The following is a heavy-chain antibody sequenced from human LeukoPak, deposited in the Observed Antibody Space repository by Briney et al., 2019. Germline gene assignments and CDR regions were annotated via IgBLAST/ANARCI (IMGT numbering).Heavy chain of an antibody. Sequence: SETLSLTCAVYGESFSKYYWSWIRQPPGKGLEWIGEINHSGNTNYNPSLKSRVTMSIDTSKNQFSLKLSSVTAADTAVYYCARVPRTGTRSYNWFDPWGQGTLVTVSS. CDR3: ARVPRTGTRSYNWFDP. CDR2: INHSGNT. V-gene: IGHV4-34*10. CDR1: GESFSKYY. D-gene: IGHD7-27*01. J-gene: IGHJ5*02.